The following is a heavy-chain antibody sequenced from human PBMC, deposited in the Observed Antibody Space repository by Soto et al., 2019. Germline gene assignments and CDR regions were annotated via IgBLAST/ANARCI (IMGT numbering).Heavy chain of an antibody. D-gene: IGHD3-22*01. J-gene: IGHJ5*02. Sequence: GGSLRLSCAASGFTFSSYSMNWVRQAPGKGLEWVSYISSSSSTIYYADSVKGRFTIPRDNAKNSLYLQMNSLRDEDTAVYYCAREAKGGTMIVVVNNWFDPWGQGTLVTVSS. CDR3: AREAKGGTMIVVVNNWFDP. V-gene: IGHV3-48*02. CDR2: ISSSSSTI. CDR1: GFTFSSYS.